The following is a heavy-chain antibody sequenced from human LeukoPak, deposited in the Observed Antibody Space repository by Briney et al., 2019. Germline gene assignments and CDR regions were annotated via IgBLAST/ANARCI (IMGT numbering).Heavy chain of an antibody. CDR1: GYSISSGSY. Sequence: SETLSLTCTVSGYSISSGSYWGWIRQPPGKGLEWIGSIYHSGSTYYNPSLKSRVTISVDTSKNQFSLKLSSVTAADTAVYYCARVYVEYQLRVFDYWGQGTLVTVSS. D-gene: IGHD2-2*01. V-gene: IGHV4-38-2*02. J-gene: IGHJ4*02. CDR2: IYHSGST. CDR3: ARVYVEYQLRVFDY.